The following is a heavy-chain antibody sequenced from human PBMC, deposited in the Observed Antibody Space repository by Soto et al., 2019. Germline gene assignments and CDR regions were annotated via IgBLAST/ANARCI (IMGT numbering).Heavy chain of an antibody. D-gene: IGHD5-18*01. V-gene: IGHV4-39*07. J-gene: IGHJ3*02. CDR3: ARGRGYSYGYSFDI. CDR2: INHSGST. Sequence: SETLSLTCAVSGGCISSGGYYWSWIRQPPGKGLEWIGEINHSGSTNYNPSLKSRVTISVDTSKNQFSLKLSSVTAADTAVYYCARGRGYSYGYSFDIWGQGTMVTVSS. CDR1: GGCISSGGYY.